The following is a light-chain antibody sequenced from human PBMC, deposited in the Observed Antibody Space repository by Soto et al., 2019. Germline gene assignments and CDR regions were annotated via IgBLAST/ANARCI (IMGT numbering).Light chain of an antibody. CDR2: DAS. CDR3: QQRANWPVT. CDR1: QSISSN. V-gene: IGKV3-11*01. Sequence: EILVTQSPATLYVSRGERATLSWGASQSISSNLAWYQQKPGQAPRLLIYDASNRATGIPARFSGSGSGTDFTLTISSLEPEDFAVYYCQQRANWPVTFGQGTRLEI. J-gene: IGKJ5*01.